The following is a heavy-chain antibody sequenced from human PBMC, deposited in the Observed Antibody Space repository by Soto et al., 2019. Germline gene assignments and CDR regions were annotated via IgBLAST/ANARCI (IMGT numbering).Heavy chain of an antibody. CDR1: GFTFSSYA. CDR3: AKVELFGVITDAFDY. V-gene: IGHV3-23*01. J-gene: IGHJ4*02. CDR2: VSGSDGST. D-gene: IGHD3-3*01. Sequence: GGSLRLSCTASGFTFSSYAMCWVRQAPGKGLEWVSAVSGSDGSTSYAESVKGRFTISRDNSRNTVNLQMNRLRAEDTAEYYCAKVELFGVITDAFDYWGQGTPVTVSS.